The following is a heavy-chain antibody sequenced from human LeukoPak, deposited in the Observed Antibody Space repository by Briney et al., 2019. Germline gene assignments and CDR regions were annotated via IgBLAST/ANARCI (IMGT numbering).Heavy chain of an antibody. J-gene: IGHJ5*02. CDR2: ISTYNGNT. CDR1: GYTFTNYG. V-gene: IGHV1-18*01. CDR3: GRGGYDFWSGYYRWFDP. Sequence: ASVKVSCEASGYTFTNYGISWVRQTPGQGLEWMGWISTYNGNTNHAQNFQGRVTMTTDTSTSTAYMELRSLRSDDTAVYYCGRGGYDFWSGYYRWFDPWGQGTLVTVSS. D-gene: IGHD3-3*01.